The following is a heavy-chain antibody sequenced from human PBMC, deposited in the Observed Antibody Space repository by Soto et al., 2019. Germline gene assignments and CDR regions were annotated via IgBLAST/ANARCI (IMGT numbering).Heavy chain of an antibody. CDR2: ISYDGSNK. CDR1: GFTFSSYG. V-gene: IGHV3-30*18. D-gene: IGHD3-22*01. J-gene: IGHJ4*02. Sequence: LTLSCAASGFTFSSYGRHSVRQAPGKGLEWVAVISYDGSNKYYADSVKGRFTISRDNSKNTLYLQMNSLRAEDTAVYYCAKALYDSSGYYYDYFDYWGQGTLVNVSS. CDR3: AKALYDSSGYYYDYFDY.